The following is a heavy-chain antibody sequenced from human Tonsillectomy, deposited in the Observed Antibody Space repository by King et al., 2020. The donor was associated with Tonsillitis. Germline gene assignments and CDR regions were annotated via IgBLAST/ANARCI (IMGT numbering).Heavy chain of an antibody. J-gene: IGHJ1*01. V-gene: IGHV3-53*01. CDR3: ARGTRPGYFQH. CDR2: LFSEGTT. CDR1: GFPVSSNY. Sequence: VQLVESGGGLIQPGGSLRLSCAASGFPVSSNYMSWVRQAPGKGLEWVSLLFSEGTTYYAHSVRGRFTIPRDNSKNTLYLQMNSLRAEDTAVYYCARGTRPGYFQHWGQGTLVTVSS.